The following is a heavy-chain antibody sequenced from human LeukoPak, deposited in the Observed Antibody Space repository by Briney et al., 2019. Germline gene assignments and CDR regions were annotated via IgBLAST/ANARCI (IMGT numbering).Heavy chain of an antibody. Sequence: PGGSLRLSCAASGFTFSSYWMIWVRQAPGKGLEWVANIKQDGSEKYYVDSVKGRFTISRDNAKNSLYLQMNSLRAEDTAVYYCARADGRFLEWSVIDYWGQGTLVTVSS. J-gene: IGHJ4*02. CDR2: IKQDGSEK. D-gene: IGHD3-3*01. V-gene: IGHV3-7*01. CDR3: ARADGRFLEWSVIDY. CDR1: GFTFSSYW.